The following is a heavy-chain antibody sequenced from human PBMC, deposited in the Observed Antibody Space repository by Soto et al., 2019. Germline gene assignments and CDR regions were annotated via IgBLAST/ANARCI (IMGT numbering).Heavy chain of an antibody. V-gene: IGHV2-26*01. J-gene: IGHJ3*02. CDR1: GFSLSYTRMG. CDR3: ARIDFWSGRVLDI. D-gene: IGHD3-3*01. CDR2: IFSSDDK. Sequence: QVTLKESGPVLVKPTETLTLTCNVSGFSLSYTRMGLTWIRQPPGKALEWLAHIFSSDDKSYNTSLETRLTISTDTSESQVVITMDNMDPVDTASYYCARIDFWSGRVLDIWGPGTLVTVSS.